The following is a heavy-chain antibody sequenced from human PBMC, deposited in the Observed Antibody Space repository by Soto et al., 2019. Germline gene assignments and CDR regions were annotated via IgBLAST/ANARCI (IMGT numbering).Heavy chain of an antibody. D-gene: IGHD5-12*01. CDR2: ISSKGDNT. J-gene: IGHJ4*02. CDR3: VKDRAIDH. Sequence: EVQLVESGGGLVQPGGSLRLSCSVSGFTVTSQAMHWVRQAPGKGLSYVSSISSKGDNTYNADSVKGRFTISRDTSKNTLYLQMSSLRVEDTALYYCVKDRAIDHWGQGTLVTVSS. CDR1: GFTVTSQA. V-gene: IGHV3-64D*08.